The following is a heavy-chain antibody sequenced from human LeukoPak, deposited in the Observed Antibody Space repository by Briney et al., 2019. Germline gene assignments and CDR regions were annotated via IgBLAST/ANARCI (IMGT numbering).Heavy chain of an antibody. D-gene: IGHD3-3*01. V-gene: IGHV3-30*02. CDR3: AKDSFADIDY. Sequence: QAGGSLRLSCAASGFIFSTYGMYWVRQAPGKGLEWVAFIRHDGSIKNYADSVKGRSTISRDNSKNTLYLQMNSLRAEDTAVYYCAKDSFADIDYWGQGTLVTVSS. CDR1: GFIFSTYG. J-gene: IGHJ4*02. CDR2: IRHDGSIK.